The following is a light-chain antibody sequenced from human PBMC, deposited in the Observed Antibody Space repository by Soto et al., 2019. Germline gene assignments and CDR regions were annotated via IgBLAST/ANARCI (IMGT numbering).Light chain of an antibody. V-gene: IGLV1-47*02. CDR2: SSN. CDR1: SSNIGSNY. CDR3: AAWDDSLSGPV. J-gene: IGLJ3*02. Sequence: QSVLTQPPSASGTPGQRVTISCSGSSSNIGSNYVYWYQQLPGTAPKLLIYSSNQRPSGVPDRFSGSKSGTSASLAITGLXXEDEADYYCAAWDDSLSGPVFGGGTKLTVL.